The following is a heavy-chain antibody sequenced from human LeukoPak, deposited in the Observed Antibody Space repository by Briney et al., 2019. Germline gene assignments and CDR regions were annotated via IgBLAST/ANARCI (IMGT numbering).Heavy chain of an antibody. J-gene: IGHJ5*02. CDR2: ITPHNGGT. V-gene: IGHV1-2*02. D-gene: IGHD1-14*01. CDR1: GYTLTGYY. CDR3: ARTKNLYPGWFDP. Sequence: ASVKVSCKSSGYTLTGYYIHWVRQAPGQGLDWMGWITPHNGGTNYAQKFQGRVTMTRDTSISTAYMELSRLRSDDTAVYYCARTKNLYPGWFDPWGQGTLVTVSS.